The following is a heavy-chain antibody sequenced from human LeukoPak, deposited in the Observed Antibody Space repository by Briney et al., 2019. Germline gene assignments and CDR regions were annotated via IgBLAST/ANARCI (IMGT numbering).Heavy chain of an antibody. CDR1: GGSISSGSYY. CDR3: ARGWYQLLYSPDEHNWFDP. J-gene: IGHJ5*02. D-gene: IGHD2-2*02. V-gene: IGHV4-61*02. CDR2: IYTSGST. Sequence: PSETLSLTCTVSGGSISSGSYYWSWIRQPAGKGLEWIGRIYTSGSTNYNPSLKSRVTISVDTSKNQFSLKLSSVTAADTAVYYCARGWYQLLYSPDEHNWFDPWGQGTLVTVSS.